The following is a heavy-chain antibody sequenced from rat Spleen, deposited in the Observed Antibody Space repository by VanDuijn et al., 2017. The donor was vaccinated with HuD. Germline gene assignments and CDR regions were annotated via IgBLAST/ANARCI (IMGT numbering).Heavy chain of an antibody. CDR1: GFTFTNYD. Sequence: EVRLVESGGGLVQPGRSLKLSCAASGFTFTNYDMAWVRQAPTKGLEWIASISTGGPKPYYRGSVKGRFTISRDNAKNTQYLQMDSLRSEDTATYYCTRGYVMDAWGQGASVTVSS. V-gene: IGHV5S13*01. J-gene: IGHJ4*01. CDR2: ISTGGPKP. CDR3: TRGYVMDA.